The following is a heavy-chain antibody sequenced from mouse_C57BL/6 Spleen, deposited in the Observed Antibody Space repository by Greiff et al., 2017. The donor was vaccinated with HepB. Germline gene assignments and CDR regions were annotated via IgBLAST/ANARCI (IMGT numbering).Heavy chain of an antibody. J-gene: IGHJ4*01. Sequence: VQLKESGEGLVKPGGSLKLSCAASGFTFSSYAMSWVRQTPEKRLEWVAYISSGGDYIYYADTVKGRFTISRDNARNTLYLQMSSLKSEDTAMYYCTRGSSYVYYAMDYWGQGTSVTVSS. CDR3: TRGSSYVYYAMDY. CDR2: ISSGGDYI. CDR1: GFTFSSYA. V-gene: IGHV5-9-1*02. D-gene: IGHD1-1*01.